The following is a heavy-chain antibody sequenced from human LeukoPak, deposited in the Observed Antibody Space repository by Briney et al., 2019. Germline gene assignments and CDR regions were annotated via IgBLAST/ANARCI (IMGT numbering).Heavy chain of an antibody. J-gene: IGHJ4*02. Sequence: SETLSLTCAVYGGSFSGYYWSWIRQPPGKGLEWIGEINHSGSTNYNPSLKSRVTISVDRSKNRFSLKLSSVTAAGTAVYYCARAGGDSGSYYYWGQGTLVTVSS. CDR2: INHSGST. V-gene: IGHV4-34*01. CDR1: GGSFSGYY. D-gene: IGHD3-10*01. CDR3: ARAGGDSGSYYY.